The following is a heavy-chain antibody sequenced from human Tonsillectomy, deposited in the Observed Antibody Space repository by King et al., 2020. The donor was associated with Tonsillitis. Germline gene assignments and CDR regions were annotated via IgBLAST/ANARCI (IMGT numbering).Heavy chain of an antibody. J-gene: IGHJ4*02. V-gene: IGHV4-39*01. D-gene: IGHD6-13*01. CDR2: IDDSGST. CDR1: GDSISSSSYY. Sequence: QLQESGPGLLKPSETLSLTCTVSGDSISSSSYYWGWIRQPPGKGLEWIGSIDDSGSTYYNRSLKSRVTISVDTSKNQFSLKLCPLTAADTAVYYCARGTFIAVADSFDYWGQGTLVTVSS. CDR3: ARGTFIAVADSFDY.